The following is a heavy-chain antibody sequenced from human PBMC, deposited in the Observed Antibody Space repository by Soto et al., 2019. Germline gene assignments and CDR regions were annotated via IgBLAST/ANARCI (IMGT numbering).Heavy chain of an antibody. CDR3: ARCAGSSSWFDP. D-gene: IGHD6-13*01. Sequence: PSETLSLTCTVSGGSISSYYWSWIRQPPGKGLEWIGYIYYSGSTNYNPSLKSRVTISVDTSKNQFSLKLSSVTAADTAVYYCARCAGSSSWFDPWGQGTLVTVSS. CDR2: IYYSGST. V-gene: IGHV4-59*08. J-gene: IGHJ5*02. CDR1: GGSISSYY.